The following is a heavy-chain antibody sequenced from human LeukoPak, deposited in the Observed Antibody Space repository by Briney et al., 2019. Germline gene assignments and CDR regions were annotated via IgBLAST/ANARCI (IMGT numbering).Heavy chain of an antibody. V-gene: IGHV1-69*13. D-gene: IGHD3-16*01. CDR1: GGSFNNNA. CDR3: ARVLPREFSYGYLWGGDALDL. Sequence: SVKVSCKASGGSFNNNAINWVRQAPGQGLEWMGGSIPIDGTPNYAQQFQGRVTITADETSSTAYMELSSLRSEDTAVYYCARVLPREFSYGYLWGGDALDLWARGTMLTVSS. CDR2: SIPIDGTP. J-gene: IGHJ3*01.